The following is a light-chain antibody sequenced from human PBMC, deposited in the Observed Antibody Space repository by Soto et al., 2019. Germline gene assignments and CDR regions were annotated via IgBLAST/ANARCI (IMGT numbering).Light chain of an antibody. CDR1: QSVSSSY. V-gene: IGKV3-20*01. Sequence: EIVLTQSPGTLSLSPGERATLSCRASQSVSSSYLAWYQQQPGQAPRLLIYGASSRATGIPDRFSGSGSGTDFTLTISRLEPEDFAVYYCQQYGSSLSITFGQGTRLEI. CDR2: GAS. CDR3: QQYGSSLSIT. J-gene: IGKJ5*01.